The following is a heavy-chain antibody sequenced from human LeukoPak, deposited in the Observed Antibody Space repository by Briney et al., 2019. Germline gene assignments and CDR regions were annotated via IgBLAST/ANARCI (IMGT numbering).Heavy chain of an antibody. D-gene: IGHD1-26*01. V-gene: IGHV7-4-1*02. Sequence: ASVKVSCKSSGYTFTSYAMNWVRQAPGQGVEWRGGISTNTGNPTYAQGFTGRFVFSLDTSVSTAYLQISSLKAEDTAVYYCARDPYSGSYGDSYYYYMDVWGKGTTVTISS. CDR1: GYTFTSYA. J-gene: IGHJ6*03. CDR3: ARDPYSGSYGDSYYYYMDV. CDR2: ISTNTGNP.